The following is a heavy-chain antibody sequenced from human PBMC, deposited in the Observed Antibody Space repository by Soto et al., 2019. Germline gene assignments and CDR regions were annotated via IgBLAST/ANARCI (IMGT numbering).Heavy chain of an antibody. Sequence: ASVKVSCKTSGYTFSTYGIPRVRQAPGQPLEWLGWISLYSDGTNYAQKLQGRVTMSTDTSTSTAYMELRSLRSDVTAVYWCARVWGRAVAGTGFLDYWGQGSLDTVTS. CDR1: GYTFSTYG. J-gene: IGHJ4*02. V-gene: IGHV1-18*01. CDR3: ARVWGRAVAGTGFLDY. CDR2: ISLYSDGT. D-gene: IGHD6-19*01.